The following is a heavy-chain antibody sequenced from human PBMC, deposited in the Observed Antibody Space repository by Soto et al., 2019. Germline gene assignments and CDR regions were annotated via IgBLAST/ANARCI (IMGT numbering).Heavy chain of an antibody. J-gene: IGHJ4*02. V-gene: IGHV3-23*01. CDR2: ISDSGVNT. D-gene: IGHD2-21*01. Sequence: LRLSCTTSGLPFRNHAMTWVRQAPDKGLEWVSTISDSGVNTHYADSVKGRFTISRDNSRNTLYLQMNSLSGEDTAVYYCVSCVSAHFDYWGQGTVVTVSS. CDR1: GLPFRNHA. CDR3: VSCVSAHFDY.